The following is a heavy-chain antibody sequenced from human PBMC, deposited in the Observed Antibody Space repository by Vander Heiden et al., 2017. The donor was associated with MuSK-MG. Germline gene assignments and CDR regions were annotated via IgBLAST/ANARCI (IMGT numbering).Heavy chain of an antibody. V-gene: IGHV5-51*01. D-gene: IGHD6-19*01. Sequence: EVQLVQSGAEVKKPGESLKISCKGSGYSFTSYWIGWVRQMPGKGLEWMGIIYPGDSDTRYSPSFQGQVTISADKSISTAYLQWSSLKASDTAMYYCARQVVGAVAGIGGEFWYFDLWGRGTLVTVSS. CDR1: GYSFTSYW. J-gene: IGHJ2*01. CDR2: IYPGDSDT. CDR3: ARQVVGAVAGIGGEFWYFDL.